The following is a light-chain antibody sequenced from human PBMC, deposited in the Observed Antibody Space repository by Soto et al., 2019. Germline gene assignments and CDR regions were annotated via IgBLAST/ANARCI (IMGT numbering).Light chain of an antibody. V-gene: IGKV1-39*01. CDR3: QQSYSTPLT. J-gene: IGKJ4*02. CDR2: AAS. Sequence: DIQMTQSPSSLSASVGDRVTITCRASQSISSYLNWYQQKPGKAPKLLIYAASSLQSGVPSRFSGSGSGTDFTLTISSLLPEDFATYYCQQSYSTPLTVGGGTKVDIK. CDR1: QSISSY.